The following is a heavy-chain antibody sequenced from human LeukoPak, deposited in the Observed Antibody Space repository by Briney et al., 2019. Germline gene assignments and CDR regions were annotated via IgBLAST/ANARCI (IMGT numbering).Heavy chain of an antibody. CDR2: IYHSGST. CDR3: ARDARYCSSTSCSAGWFDP. D-gene: IGHD2-2*01. V-gene: IGHV4-38-2*02. CDR1: GYSISSGYY. Sequence: PSETLCLTCAVSGYSISSGYYWCWIRQPPGKGLEWNGSIYHSGSTYYNPSLKSRVTISVDTSKNQFSLKLSSVTAADTAVYYCARDARYCSSTSCSAGWFDPWGQGTLVTVSS. J-gene: IGHJ5*02.